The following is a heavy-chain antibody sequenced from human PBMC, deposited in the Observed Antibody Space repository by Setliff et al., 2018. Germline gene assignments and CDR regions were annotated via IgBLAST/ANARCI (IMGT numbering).Heavy chain of an antibody. J-gene: IGHJ5*02. Sequence: ASETLSLTCTVSGGSISSSSYYWGWIRQPPGKGLEWIGSIYYSGSTYYNPSRKSRVTISVDTSKNQFSLKLSSVTAADTAVYYCARTNYYDSSTYFNWFDPWGQGTLVTVSS. CDR3: ARTNYYDSSTYFNWFDP. D-gene: IGHD3-22*01. CDR2: IYYSGST. CDR1: GGSISSSSYY. V-gene: IGHV4-39*07.